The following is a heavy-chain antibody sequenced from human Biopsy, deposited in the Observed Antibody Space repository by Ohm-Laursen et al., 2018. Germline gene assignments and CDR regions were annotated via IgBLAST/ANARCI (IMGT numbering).Heavy chain of an antibody. CDR2: IYYSGTT. J-gene: IGHJ5*01. V-gene: IGHV4-59*01. CDR1: GESMGTYY. CDR3: ARVRGGFLEWFDY. Sequence: GTLSLTCTVSGESMGTYYWTWIRQPPGKGLEWIASIYYSGTTSKNPSLKSRVTISVDTSKRQFYLELSSVTAADTAIYYCARVRGGFLEWFDYWGQGTLITVSS. D-gene: IGHD3-3*01.